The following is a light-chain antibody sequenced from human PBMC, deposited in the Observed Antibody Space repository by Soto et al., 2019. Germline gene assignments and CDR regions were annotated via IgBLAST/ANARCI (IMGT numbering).Light chain of an antibody. Sequence: QAVVTQEPSLTVSPGGTVTLTCGSSTGTVTSGLYPYWFQQKPGQAPRTLIYDTNNKHSRTPARCSGALLGGKAALTLSGAQPEDEAEYYCLLSDSGYVVFGGGTKLTVL. J-gene: IGLJ2*01. CDR2: DTN. V-gene: IGLV7-46*01. CDR3: LLSDSGYVV. CDR1: TGTVTSGLY.